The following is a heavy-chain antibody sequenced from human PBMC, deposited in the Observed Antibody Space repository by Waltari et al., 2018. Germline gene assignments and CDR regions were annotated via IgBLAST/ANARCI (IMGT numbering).Heavy chain of an antibody. CDR2: ISFDGSTK. D-gene: IGHD2-21*02. CDR3: ARGGVDTSMTATY. J-gene: IGHJ4*02. Sequence: QVELVESGGGVVQPGRSLRLSCAASGLTLGRYAMHWVRQAPGKGLEWVEVISFDGSTKYYADSVKGRFTISRDNSKSTLYLQMNSLRVEDTAVYYCARGGVDTSMTATYWGQGTLVTVSS. CDR1: GLTLGRYA. V-gene: IGHV3-30-3*01.